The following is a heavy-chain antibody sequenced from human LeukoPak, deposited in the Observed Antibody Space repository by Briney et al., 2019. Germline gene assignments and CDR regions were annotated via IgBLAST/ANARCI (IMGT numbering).Heavy chain of an antibody. Sequence: PGGSLGLSCAVSGITLSNYGMSWVRQAPGKGLEWVAGISGSGGGTTYADSVKGRFTISRDNPKNTLYLQMNSLRAEDTAVYFCAKRGVVIRVILVGFHKEAYYFDSWGQGALVTVSS. CDR1: GITLSNYG. CDR2: ISGSGGGT. D-gene: IGHD3-22*01. CDR3: AKRGVVIRVILVGFHKEAYYFDS. V-gene: IGHV3-23*01. J-gene: IGHJ4*02.